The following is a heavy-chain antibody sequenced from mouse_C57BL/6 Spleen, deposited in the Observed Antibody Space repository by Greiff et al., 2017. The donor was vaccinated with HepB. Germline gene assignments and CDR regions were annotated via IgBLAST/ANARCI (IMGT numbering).Heavy chain of an antibody. D-gene: IGHD3-1*01. CDR3: ARSGYSKRSMDY. CDR1: GYAFSSSW. CDR2: IYPGDGDT. J-gene: IGHJ4*01. V-gene: IGHV1-82*01. Sequence: VQLQQSGPELVKPGASVKISCKASGYAFSSSWMNWVKQRPGKGLEWIGRIYPGDGDTNYNGKFKGKATLTADKSSSTAYMQLSSLTSEDSAVYFCARSGYSKRSMDYWGQGTSVTVSS.